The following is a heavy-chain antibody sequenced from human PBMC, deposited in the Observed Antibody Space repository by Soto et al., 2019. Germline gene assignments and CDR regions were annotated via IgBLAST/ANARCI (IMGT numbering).Heavy chain of an antibody. Sequence: EVQLVESGGGLVQPGGSLRLSCAASGFTFSSYWMHWVRQAPGKGLVWVSRINSDGSSTNFADSVKGRFTISRDNAKNPLYLQMNNLRAEDTAVYYCARGPVAGDFDYWGQGTLVTVSS. V-gene: IGHV3-74*01. J-gene: IGHJ4*02. D-gene: IGHD6-19*01. CDR1: GFTFSSYW. CDR2: INSDGSST. CDR3: ARGPVAGDFDY.